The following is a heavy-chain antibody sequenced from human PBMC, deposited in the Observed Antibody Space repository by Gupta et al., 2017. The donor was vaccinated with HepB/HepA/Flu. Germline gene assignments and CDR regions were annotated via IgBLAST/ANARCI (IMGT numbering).Heavy chain of an antibody. J-gene: IGHJ4*02. CDR2: ISPASNAI. Sequence: EVQLLESGGDLVQPGGSLRLSCVASGFTFSDYGMHWVRQAPGKGLEWVSGISPASNAIYYRDSVKGRFTSSRDNSKNTLFLQMNSLRVEDTAVYYCAKRGYFEDWGQGTLVTVSS. CDR1: GFTFSDYG. V-gene: IGHV3-23*01. CDR3: AKRGYFED.